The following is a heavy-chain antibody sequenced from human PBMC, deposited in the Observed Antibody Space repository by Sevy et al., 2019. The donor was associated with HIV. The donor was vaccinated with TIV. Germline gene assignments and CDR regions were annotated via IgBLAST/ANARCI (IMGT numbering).Heavy chain of an antibody. CDR2: VSGSGRYT. CDR1: EFTFSSYA. J-gene: IGHJ6*02. D-gene: IGHD3-22*01. V-gene: IGHV3-21*01. CDR3: AQEIGAKNHV. Sequence: GGSLRLSCAASEFTFSSYAMSWVRQAPGKGLEWVSSVSGSGRYTYYADSVKGRFTISRDNAKNSLYLQMNNLRADDTAVYYCAQEIGAKNHVWGQGTTVTVSS.